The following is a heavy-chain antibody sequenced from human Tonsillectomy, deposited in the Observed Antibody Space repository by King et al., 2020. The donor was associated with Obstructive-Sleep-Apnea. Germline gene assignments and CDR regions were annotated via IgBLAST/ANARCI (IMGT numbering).Heavy chain of an antibody. V-gene: IGHV4-59*01. CDR2: IYYSGST. CDR1: GGSISSYY. CDR3: ARDRGVWGSYRPDAFDI. Sequence: VQLQESGPGLVKPSETLSLTCTVSGGSISSYYWSWIRQPPGKGLEWIGYIYYSGSTNYNPSLKSRVTISVDTSKNQFSLKLSSVTAADTAVYCCARDRGVWGSYRPDAFDIWGQGTMVTVSS. D-gene: IGHD3-16*02. J-gene: IGHJ3*02.